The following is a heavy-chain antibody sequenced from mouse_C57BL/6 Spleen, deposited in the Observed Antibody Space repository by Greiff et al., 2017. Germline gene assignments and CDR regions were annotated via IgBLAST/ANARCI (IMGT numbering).Heavy chain of an antibody. CDR2: INPSTGGT. Sequence: VQLQQSGPELVKPGASVKISCKASGYSFTGYYMNWVKQSPEKSLEWIGEINPSTGGTTYNQKFKAKATLTVDKSSSTAYMQLKSLTSEDSAVYYCARGLRLLYYFDYWGQGTTLTVSS. CDR1: GYSFTGYY. J-gene: IGHJ2*01. CDR3: ARGLRLLYYFDY. D-gene: IGHD3-2*02. V-gene: IGHV1-42*01.